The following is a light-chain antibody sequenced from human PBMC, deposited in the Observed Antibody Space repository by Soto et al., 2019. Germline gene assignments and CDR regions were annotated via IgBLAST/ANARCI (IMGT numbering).Light chain of an antibody. CDR2: SNN. Sequence: QPVLTQPPSASGTPGQRVTISCSGSSSNIGSNTVNWYQLLPGTAPKLLIYSNNQRPSGVPDRFSGSKSGTSASLAISGLQSEDEADYYCQSYDSSLFYVFGTGTKLTVL. V-gene: IGLV1-44*01. CDR3: QSYDSSLFYV. CDR1: SSNIGSNT. J-gene: IGLJ1*01.